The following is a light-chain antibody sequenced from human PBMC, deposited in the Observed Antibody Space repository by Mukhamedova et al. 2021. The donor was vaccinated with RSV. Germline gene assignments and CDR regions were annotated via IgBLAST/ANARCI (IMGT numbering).Light chain of an antibody. CDR3: QQYKNYWT. Sequence: WYQRRVHGKAPKLLIYMASSLESAAPSRFSGSESGTEFTLTINNLQPDDIATYYCQQYKNYWTFGQGTKVEIK. J-gene: IGKJ1*01. V-gene: IGKV1-5*03. CDR2: MAS.